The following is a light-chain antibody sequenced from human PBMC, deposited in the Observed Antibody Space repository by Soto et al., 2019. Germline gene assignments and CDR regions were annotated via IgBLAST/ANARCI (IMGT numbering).Light chain of an antibody. CDR2: DVS. CDR1: SYDVGAYDY. J-gene: IGLJ2*01. Sequence: QSALTQPRSVSGSPGQLVTISCTGTSYDVGAYDYVSWYQQHPGKAPKLMIYDVSERPSGVPDRFSGSKSANTASLIISGLQAEDEADYYCCSYAGSYTLVFGGGTKLTVL. CDR3: CSYAGSYTLV. V-gene: IGLV2-11*01.